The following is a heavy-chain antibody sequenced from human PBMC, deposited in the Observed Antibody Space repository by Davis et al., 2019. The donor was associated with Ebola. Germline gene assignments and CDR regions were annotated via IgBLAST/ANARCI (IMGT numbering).Heavy chain of an antibody. CDR2: MYYTGGT. V-gene: IGHV4-31*03. D-gene: IGHD2/OR15-2a*01. Sequence: SETLSLTCTVSGGSISSGSYYWSWVRQHPGKGLEWIGYMYYTGGTYYNPSLKSRVTISIDTSKNQFSLKLSSMTAADTAVYYCARGIVKPNYYGMDVWGQGTMVTVSS. CDR3: ARGIVKPNYYGMDV. CDR1: GGSISSGSYY. J-gene: IGHJ6*02.